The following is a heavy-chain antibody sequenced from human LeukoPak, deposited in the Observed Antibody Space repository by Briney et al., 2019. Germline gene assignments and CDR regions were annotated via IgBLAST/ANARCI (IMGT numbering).Heavy chain of an antibody. CDR2: INHSGST. CDR1: GGSFSGYY. D-gene: IGHD3-22*01. V-gene: IGHV4-34*01. J-gene: IGHJ4*02. Sequence: PSETLSLTCSVSGGSFSGYYWTWIRQPPGKGLEWIGEINHSGSTNYDPSLKSRVTISLDTSKNQFSLKLSSVTAADTAVYYCARAETYYYDSSGYYPDYWGQGTLVTVSS. CDR3: ARAETYYYDSSGYYPDY.